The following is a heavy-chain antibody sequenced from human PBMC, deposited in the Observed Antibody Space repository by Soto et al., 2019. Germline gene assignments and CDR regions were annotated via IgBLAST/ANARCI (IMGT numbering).Heavy chain of an antibody. Sequence: EVQLLESGGGLVQPGGSLRLSCAASGFTFSSYAMNWVRQAPGKGLKWVSLISGSGGRTYYADSVKGRFTISRDNSKNTLLLQMNSLTAEDTAVYYCAKDRVGAPTSYYDMDVWGQGTTVTVSS. CDR2: ISGSGGRT. D-gene: IGHD1-26*01. CDR3: AKDRVGAPTSYYDMDV. CDR1: GFTFSSYA. J-gene: IGHJ6*02. V-gene: IGHV3-23*01.